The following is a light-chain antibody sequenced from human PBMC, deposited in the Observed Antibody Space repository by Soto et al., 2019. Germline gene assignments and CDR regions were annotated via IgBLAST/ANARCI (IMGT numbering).Light chain of an antibody. J-gene: IGKJ4*01. CDR3: QPYNNWPLT. CDR1: QSISSF. V-gene: IGKV1-39*01. Sequence: DIQMTQSPSSLSTSVGDRVTISCRASQSISSFLNWFQQKPGKAPKLLIYAASSLQSGVPSRFSGSGSGTNFTLTIDSLQPEDFATYYCQPYNNWPLTFGGGTKVDIK. CDR2: AAS.